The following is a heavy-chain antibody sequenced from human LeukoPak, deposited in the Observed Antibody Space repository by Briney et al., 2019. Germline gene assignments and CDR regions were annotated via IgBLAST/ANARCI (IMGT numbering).Heavy chain of an antibody. CDR3: AREGGTATVVTGFRY. V-gene: IGHV1-46*01. D-gene: IGHD4-23*01. Sequence: ASVKVSCKASGYTFTGYYMHWVRQAPGQGLEWMGIINPSGGSTTYAQKFQGRVTMTRDTSTSTVYMELSSLRSEDTAVYYCAREGGTATVVTGFRYWGQGTLVTVSS. CDR2: INPSGGST. CDR1: GYTFTGYY. J-gene: IGHJ4*02.